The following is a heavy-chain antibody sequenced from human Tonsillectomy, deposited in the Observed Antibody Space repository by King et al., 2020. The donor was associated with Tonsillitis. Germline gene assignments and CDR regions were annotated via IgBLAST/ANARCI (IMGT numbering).Heavy chain of an antibody. CDR1: GFTFSSYA. CDR2: ISSNGGST. D-gene: IGHD3-22*01. V-gene: IGHV3-64*01. J-gene: IGHJ4*02. Sequence: EVQLVESGGGLVQPGGSLRLSCAASGFTFSSYAMHWVRQAPGKGLEYVSAISSNGGSTYYANSVKGRFTISRDNSKNTVYLQMGSLRAEDMAVYYCARGSDYYYTYFDSWGQGTLVTVSS. CDR3: ARGSDYYYTYFDS.